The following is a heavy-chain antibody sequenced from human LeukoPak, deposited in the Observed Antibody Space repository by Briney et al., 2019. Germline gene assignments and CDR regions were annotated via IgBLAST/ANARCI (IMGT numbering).Heavy chain of an antibody. J-gene: IGHJ4*02. V-gene: IGHV4-59*01. D-gene: IGHD3-9*01. CDR2: IYYSGST. CDR3: ARGLSGYLYYFDY. Sequence: PSETLSLTCTVSGGSISSYYWSWIRQPPGKGVEWIGYIYYSGSTNYNPSLKSRVTISVDTSKNQFSLKLSSVTAADTAVYYCARGLSGYLYYFDYWGQGTLVTVSS. CDR1: GGSISSYY.